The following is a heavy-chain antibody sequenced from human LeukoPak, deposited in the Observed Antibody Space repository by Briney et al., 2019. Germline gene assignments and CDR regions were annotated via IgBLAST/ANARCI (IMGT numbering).Heavy chain of an antibody. D-gene: IGHD5-24*01. CDR3: AGRRDGFNY. V-gene: IGHV3-30*02. Sequence: GGSLRLSCATSGFAFRSYGIHWVRQTPAKGLEWVAYIPYEGSKKYYADSVKGRFTISRDISKNTLYLQMNSLRAEDTAVYYCAGRRDGFNYWGQGTLVTVSS. CDR1: GFAFRSYG. J-gene: IGHJ4*02. CDR2: IPYEGSKK.